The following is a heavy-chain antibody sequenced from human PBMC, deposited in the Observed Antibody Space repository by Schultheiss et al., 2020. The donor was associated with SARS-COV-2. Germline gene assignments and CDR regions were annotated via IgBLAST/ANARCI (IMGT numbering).Heavy chain of an antibody. D-gene: IGHD6-6*01. CDR2: IYYSGST. Sequence: SQTLSLTCTVYGGSFSGYYWSWIRQPPGKGLEWIGYIYYSGSTNYNPSLKSRVTISVDTSDNQVSLNLKSVTAADTAVYYCAKDGIAARPDYWGQGTLVTVSS. J-gene: IGHJ4*02. CDR3: AKDGIAARPDY. CDR1: GGSFSGYY. V-gene: IGHV4-59*01.